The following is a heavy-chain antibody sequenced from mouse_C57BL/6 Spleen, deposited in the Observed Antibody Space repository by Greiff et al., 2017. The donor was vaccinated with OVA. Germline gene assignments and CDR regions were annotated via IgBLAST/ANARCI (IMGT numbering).Heavy chain of an antibody. CDR2: IRNKANGYTT. CDR1: GFTFTDYY. J-gene: IGHJ2*01. D-gene: IGHD2-4*01. CDR3: ARYSDYDGVDY. V-gene: IGHV7-3*01. Sequence: EVNVVESGGGLVQPGGSLSLSCAASGFTFTDYYMSWVRQPPGKALEWLGFIRNKANGYTTEYSASVKGRFTISRDNSQSILYLQMNALRAEDSATYYCARYSDYDGVDYWGQGTTLTVSS.